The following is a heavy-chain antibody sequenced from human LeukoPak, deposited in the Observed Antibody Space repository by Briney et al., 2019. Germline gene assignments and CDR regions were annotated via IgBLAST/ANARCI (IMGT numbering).Heavy chain of an antibody. CDR2: INTRGDTT. J-gene: IGHJ4*02. Sequence: GGSLRLSCAASGFTFTSYAMSWVRQAPGKGLEWVSSINTRGDTTYYAGSVKGRFTISRDNSDNTVHLQMNSLRAEDTAVYYCAKGGGADFDYWGQGTLATVSS. CDR3: AKGGGADFDY. V-gene: IGHV3-23*01. CDR1: GFTFTSYA. D-gene: IGHD3-16*01.